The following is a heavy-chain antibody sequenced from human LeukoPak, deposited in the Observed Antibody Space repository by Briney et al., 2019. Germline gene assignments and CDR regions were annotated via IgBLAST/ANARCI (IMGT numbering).Heavy chain of an antibody. CDR2: IIPIFGTA. D-gene: IGHD6-13*01. Sequence: SVKVSCKASGGTFSSYAISWVRQAPGQGLEWMGGIIPIFGTANYAQKFQGRVTITTDETTSTAYMELSSLRSEDTAVYYCARGTYFGSWFGKVWFDPWGQGTLVTVSS. J-gene: IGHJ5*02. CDR1: GGTFSSYA. V-gene: IGHV1-69*05. CDR3: ARGTYFGSWFGKVWFDP.